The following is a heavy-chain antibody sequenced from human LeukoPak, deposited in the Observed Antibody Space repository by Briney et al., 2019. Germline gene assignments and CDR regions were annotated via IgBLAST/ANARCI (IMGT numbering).Heavy chain of an antibody. J-gene: IGHJ5*02. V-gene: IGHV4-39*07. D-gene: IGHD2-2*01. CDR2: IYYSGST. Sequence: SETLSLTCTVSGGSISSSSYYWGWIRQPPGKGLEWIGSIYYSGSTYYNPSLKSRVTISVDTSKNQFSLKLSSVTAADTAVYYCARLPQDIVVVPAANEYNWFDPWGQGTLVTASS. CDR1: GGSISSSSYY. CDR3: ARLPQDIVVVPAANEYNWFDP.